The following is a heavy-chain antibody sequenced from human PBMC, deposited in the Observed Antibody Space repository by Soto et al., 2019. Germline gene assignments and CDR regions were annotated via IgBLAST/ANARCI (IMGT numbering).Heavy chain of an antibody. CDR2: ISSSSSYI. CDR1: GFTFSTYS. Sequence: PGGSLRLSCAASGFTFSTYSMNWVRQAPGKGLEWVSSISSSSSYIYYADSVKGRFTISRDNSKNTLYLQMSSLRAEDTAVYYCVKDPGSGYSYGYYFDYWGQGTLVTVS. V-gene: IGHV3-21*01. D-gene: IGHD5-18*01. CDR3: VKDPGSGYSYGYYFDY. J-gene: IGHJ4*02.